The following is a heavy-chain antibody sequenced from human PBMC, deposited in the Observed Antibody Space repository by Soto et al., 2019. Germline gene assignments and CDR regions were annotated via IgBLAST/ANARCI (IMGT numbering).Heavy chain of an antibody. V-gene: IGHV3-23*01. CDR2: ISGSDGRT. Sequence: EVQLLESGGGLVQPGGSLRLSCVASGFSFSNYAMTWVRQAPGKGLEWVSVISGSDGRTYYADSVKGRFTISRDNSKNTLYLQMNSLRAEDTAVYYCARIPSGYWGQGTLVTVSS. CDR1: GFSFSNYA. J-gene: IGHJ4*02. CDR3: ARIPSGY. D-gene: IGHD1-26*01.